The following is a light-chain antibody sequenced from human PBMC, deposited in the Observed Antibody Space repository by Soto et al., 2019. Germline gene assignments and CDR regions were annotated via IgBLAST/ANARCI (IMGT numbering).Light chain of an antibody. V-gene: IGKV3-20*01. J-gene: IGKJ4*01. CDR2: GAS. Sequence: EIVLTQSPGTLSLSPGERATLSCRASQSVSSSYLAWYQQKPGQAPRLLIYGASSRATGIPDRFIGSGSGTYFTLTISRLEPQYCAVYYYQQYCSSPPRTLGRVAKVE. CDR1: QSVSSSY. CDR3: QQYCSSPPRT.